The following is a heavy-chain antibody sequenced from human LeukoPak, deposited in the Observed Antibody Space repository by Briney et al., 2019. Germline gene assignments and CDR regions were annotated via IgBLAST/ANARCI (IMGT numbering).Heavy chain of an antibody. V-gene: IGHV3-23*01. D-gene: IGHD3-22*01. CDR2: ISGSGSST. CDR3: ANSVPRYYYDSSGYFQ. Sequence: GGSLRLSCAASGFTFSSYAMSWVRQAPGKGLEWVSAISGSGSSTYYADSVKGRFTISRDNSKNTLYLQMNSLRAEDTAVYYCANSVPRYYYDSSGYFQWGQGTLVTVSS. J-gene: IGHJ4*02. CDR1: GFTFSSYA.